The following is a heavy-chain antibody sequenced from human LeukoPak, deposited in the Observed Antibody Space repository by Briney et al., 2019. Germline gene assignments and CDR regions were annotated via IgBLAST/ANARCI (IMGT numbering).Heavy chain of an antibody. CDR3: VAQYLVYDY. Sequence: GGSLTLSCAASDFTFSNYAMSWVRQAPGKGLEWVSSISGSGVGTYYADSVKGRFTISRDNAKNTLFLQMQSLRVEDTAVYYCVAQYLVYDYWGQGSLVTVS. CDR1: DFTFSNYA. V-gene: IGHV3-23*01. CDR2: ISGSGVGT. D-gene: IGHD4-11*01. J-gene: IGHJ4*02.